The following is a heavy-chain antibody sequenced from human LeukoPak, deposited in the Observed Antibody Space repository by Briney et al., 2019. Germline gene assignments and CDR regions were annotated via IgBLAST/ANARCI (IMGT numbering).Heavy chain of an antibody. J-gene: IGHJ3*02. CDR2: ISSSSSYI. CDR1: GFTFSSYS. V-gene: IGHV3-21*04. Sequence: PGGSLRLSCAGSGFTFSSYSMNWVRQAPGKGLEWVSSISSSSSYIYYADSVKGRFTISRDNAKKSLYLQMNSLKASDTAMYYCARQTSRDGYVDAFDIWGQGTMVTVSS. CDR3: ARQTSRDGYVDAFDI. D-gene: IGHD5-24*01.